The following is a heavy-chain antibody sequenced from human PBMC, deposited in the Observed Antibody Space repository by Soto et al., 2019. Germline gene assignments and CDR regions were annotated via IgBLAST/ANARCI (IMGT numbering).Heavy chain of an antibody. Sequence: VGSLRPSCAASGFTFSSYAMHWVRQAPGKGLEWVAVISYDGSNKYYADSVKGRFTISRDNSKNTLYLQMNSLRAEDTAVYYCARSRLLPRVRGFLVDYWGQGTLVTVSS. CDR2: ISYDGSNK. CDR3: ARSRLLPRVRGFLVDY. D-gene: IGHD3-3*01. J-gene: IGHJ4*02. CDR1: GFTFSSYA. V-gene: IGHV3-30-3*01.